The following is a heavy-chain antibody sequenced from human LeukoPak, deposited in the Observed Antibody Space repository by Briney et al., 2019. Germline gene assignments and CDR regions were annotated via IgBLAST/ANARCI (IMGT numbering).Heavy chain of an antibody. CDR1: GFTFSDYY. D-gene: IGHD3-22*01. CDR3: ARDFWPGYYYDSSGYRSNWFDP. CDR2: ISSSGSTI. V-gene: IGHV3-11*04. J-gene: IGHJ5*02. Sequence: GGSLRLSCAASGFTFSDYYMSWIRQAPGKGLEWVSYISSSGSTIYYADSVKGRFTISRDNAKNSLYLQMNSLRAEDTAVYYCARDFWPGYYYDSSGYRSNWFDPWGQGTLVTVSS.